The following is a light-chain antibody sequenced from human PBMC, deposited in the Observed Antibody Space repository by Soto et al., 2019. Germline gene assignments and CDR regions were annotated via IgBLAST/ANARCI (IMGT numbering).Light chain of an antibody. Sequence: EIVMTHAPATLAVSRGGRTTLPCRASQSVSGNFAWYQHKPDTAPRLLIYGASTRDTGTPARFSFSGSGTEFTLNISSLQSEDYAVYSCQQYHNRTHTWTCGQGTQVDIK. CDR3: QQYHNRTHTWT. J-gene: IGKJ1*01. CDR1: QSVSGN. V-gene: IGKV3-15*01. CDR2: GAS.